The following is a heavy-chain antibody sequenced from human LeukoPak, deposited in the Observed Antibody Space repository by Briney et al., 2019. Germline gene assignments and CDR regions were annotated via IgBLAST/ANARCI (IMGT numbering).Heavy chain of an antibody. CDR3: ARDWYNNSDAFDI. CDR1: GFTFSSYE. D-gene: IGHD4-11*01. V-gene: IGHV3-48*03. CDR2: IDISGNTI. J-gene: IGHJ3*02. Sequence: GGSLRLSCAASGFTFSSYEMNWVRQAPGKGLEWLSHIDISGNTIHYADSVEGRFTISRDNAKNSLYLQIHSLRAEDTAVYYCARDWYNNSDAFDIWGQGTMVTVSS.